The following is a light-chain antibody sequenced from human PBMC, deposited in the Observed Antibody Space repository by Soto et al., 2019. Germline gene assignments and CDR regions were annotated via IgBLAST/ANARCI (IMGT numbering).Light chain of an antibody. V-gene: IGLV2-14*01. CDR2: EVS. J-gene: IGLJ1*01. Sequence: QSVLTQPASVSGSPGQSITISCTGTSSDVGGYNYVSWYQQHPGKAPKLMIYEVSNRPSGVSSRFSGSKSGNTASLTISGRQAEDEADSYCQSYDSSRSGFYVFGTGTKVTV. CDR3: QSYDSSRSGFYV. CDR1: SSDVGGYNY.